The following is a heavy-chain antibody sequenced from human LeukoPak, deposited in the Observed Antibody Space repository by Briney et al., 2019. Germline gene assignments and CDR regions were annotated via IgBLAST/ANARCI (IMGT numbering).Heavy chain of an antibody. V-gene: IGHV3-33*03. CDR2: IWNDGSNE. D-gene: IGHD4-11*01. CDR3: AKDAQRGFDYSNSLEY. Sequence: GGSLRLSCAASGFTFSHFGMHWVRQAPGKGLEWVAVIWNDGSNEYYADSVKGRFTISRDKSKNTVSLQINSLGDEDTAVYYCAKDAQRGFDYSNSLEYWGQGTLVTVSS. J-gene: IGHJ4*02. CDR1: GFTFSHFG.